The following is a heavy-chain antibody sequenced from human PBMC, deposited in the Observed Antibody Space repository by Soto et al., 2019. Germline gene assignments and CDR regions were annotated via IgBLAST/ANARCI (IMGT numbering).Heavy chain of an antibody. Sequence: HEHLVQSGAEVKRPGASLKVSCKASGYSFTGYYIHWVRQAPGQGLEWMGWINPDSGATNYAQNFQGRVTLTCDTSISTAYMDLTSLTSDDTAVYYCARGDYGTGGYPFPYFDYWGQGTLVIVSS. J-gene: IGHJ4*02. CDR3: ARGDYGTGGYPFPYFDY. D-gene: IGHD2-8*02. CDR2: INPDSGAT. CDR1: GYSFTGYY. V-gene: IGHV1-2*02.